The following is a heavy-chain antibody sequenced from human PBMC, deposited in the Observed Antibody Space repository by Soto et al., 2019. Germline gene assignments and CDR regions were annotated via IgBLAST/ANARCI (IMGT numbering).Heavy chain of an antibody. D-gene: IGHD6-13*01. CDR3: ARVYSSSWQGAFDI. CDR2: INSDGSST. J-gene: IGHJ3*02. CDR1: GFTFSSYW. V-gene: IGHV3-74*01. Sequence: GGSLSLSCAASGFTFSSYWMHWVRQAPGKGLVWVSRINSDGSSTSYADSVKGRFTISRDNAKNTLYLQMNSLRAEDTAMYYYARVYSSSWQGAFDIWGQGTMVTVSS.